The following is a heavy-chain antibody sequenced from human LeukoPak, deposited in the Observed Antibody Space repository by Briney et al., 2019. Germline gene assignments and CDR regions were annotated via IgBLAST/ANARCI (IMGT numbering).Heavy chain of an antibody. D-gene: IGHD6-19*01. Sequence: GGSLRLSCAASGFTFSGYAMSWVRQAPGKGLEWVSGISGSGGSTYYADSVKGRFTISRDNSKNTLCLQMNSLRAEDTAVYYCAREPGIAVANRVYWGLGTLVTVSS. J-gene: IGHJ4*02. CDR2: ISGSGGST. CDR3: AREPGIAVANRVY. V-gene: IGHV3-23*01. CDR1: GFTFSGYA.